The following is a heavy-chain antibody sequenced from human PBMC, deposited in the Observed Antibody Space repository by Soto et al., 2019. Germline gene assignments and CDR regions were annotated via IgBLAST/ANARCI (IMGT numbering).Heavy chain of an antibody. V-gene: IGHV1-18*01. CDR3: ARGRYGDY. D-gene: IGHD1-1*01. Sequence: QVHLVQSGAEVKKPGASVKVSCRGSGYAFTTYGITWVRQAPGQGLEWMGWISAHNGNTXYAQKLQGRVTVTRDTXTXXXXXXLRSLRYDDTAVYYCARGRYGDYWGQGALVTVSS. CDR2: ISAHNGNT. J-gene: IGHJ4*02. CDR1: GYAFTTYG.